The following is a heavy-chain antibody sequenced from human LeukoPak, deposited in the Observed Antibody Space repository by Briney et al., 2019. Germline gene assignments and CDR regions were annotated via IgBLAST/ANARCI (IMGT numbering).Heavy chain of an antibody. CDR1: GGSISSGDYY. V-gene: IGHV4-30-4*08. CDR2: IYYSGST. Sequence: SQTLSLTCTVSGGSISSGDYYWSWIRQPPGKGLEWIGYIYYSGSTYYNPSLKSRVTISVDTSKNQFSLKLSSVTAADTAVYYCAREVTTIFGVVTGLDYWGQGTLVTVSS. J-gene: IGHJ4*02. CDR3: AREVTTIFGVVTGLDY. D-gene: IGHD3-3*01.